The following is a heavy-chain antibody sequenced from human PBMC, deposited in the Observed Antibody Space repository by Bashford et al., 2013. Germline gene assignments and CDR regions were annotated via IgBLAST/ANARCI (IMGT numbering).Heavy chain of an antibody. J-gene: IGHJ6*02. D-gene: IGHD2-2*01. Sequence: ASVKVSCKASGYTFSDYYLHWVRQAPGQGLEWMGWINPNPNSGATKYAEMFQGRVTMTRDTSISTAYMELSSLRSDDTAVYFCARVRFFVPGEVVYYYYGMDVVGTKGPRSPSP. CDR2: INPNPNSGAT. CDR3: ARVRFFVPGEVVYYYYGMDV. CDR1: GYTFSDYY. V-gene: IGHV1-2*02.